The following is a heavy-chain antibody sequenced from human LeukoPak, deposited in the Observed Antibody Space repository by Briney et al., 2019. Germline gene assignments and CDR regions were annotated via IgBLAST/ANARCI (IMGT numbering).Heavy chain of an antibody. V-gene: IGHV3-30-3*01. J-gene: IGHJ6*02. CDR3: ARDPRDYSNYVHHQGKNYYYGMDV. Sequence: GRSLRLSCAASGFTFSSYAMHWVRQAPGKGLEWVAVISYDGSNKYYADSVKGRFTISRDHSKNTLYLQMNSLRAEDTAVYYCARDPRDYSNYVHHQGKNYYYGMDVWGQGTTVTVSS. CDR2: ISYDGSNK. D-gene: IGHD4-11*01. CDR1: GFTFSSYA.